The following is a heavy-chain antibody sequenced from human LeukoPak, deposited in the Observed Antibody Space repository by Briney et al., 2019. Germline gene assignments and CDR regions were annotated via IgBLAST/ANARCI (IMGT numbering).Heavy chain of an antibody. Sequence: GASVKVSCKASGYTFTSYGISWVRQAPGQGLEWMGWISAYNGNTIYAQKLQGRVTMTTDTSTSTAYMELRSLRSDDTAVYYCARDQVHSSPLSEVDYWGQGTLVTVSS. J-gene: IGHJ4*02. CDR3: ARDQVHSSPLSEVDY. D-gene: IGHD6-13*01. CDR1: GYTFTSYG. CDR2: ISAYNGNT. V-gene: IGHV1-18*01.